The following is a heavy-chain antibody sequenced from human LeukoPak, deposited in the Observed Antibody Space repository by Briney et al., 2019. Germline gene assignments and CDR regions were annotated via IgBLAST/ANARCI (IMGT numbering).Heavy chain of an antibody. CDR1: GFTFSSYW. D-gene: IGHD3-3*01. J-gene: IGHJ4*02. V-gene: IGHV3-74*01. Sequence: PGGSLRLSCAASGFTFSSYWMHWVRQAPGKGLVWVSRINTDGSSTSYADSVKGRFTISRDNAKNTLYLQMNSLRAEDTAVYYCAKSYYDFWSGPSAHDYWGQGTLVTVSS. CDR3: AKSYYDFWSGPSAHDY. CDR2: INTDGSST.